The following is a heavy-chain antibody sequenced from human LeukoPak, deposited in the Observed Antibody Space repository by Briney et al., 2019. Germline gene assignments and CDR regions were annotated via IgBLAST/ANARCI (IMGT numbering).Heavy chain of an antibody. J-gene: IGHJ3*02. CDR2: ISAYNGNT. Sequence: ASVKVSCKASGYTFTSYGISWVRQAPGQGLELMGWISAYNGNTNYAQKLQGRVTMTTDTSTSTAYMELRSLRSDDTAVYYCARANFDWSNDAFDIWGQGTMVTVSS. CDR3: ARANFDWSNDAFDI. V-gene: IGHV1-18*01. CDR1: GYTFTSYG. D-gene: IGHD3-9*01.